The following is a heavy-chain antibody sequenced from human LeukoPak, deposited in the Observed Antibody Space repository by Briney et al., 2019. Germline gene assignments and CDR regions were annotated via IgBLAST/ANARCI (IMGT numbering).Heavy chain of an antibody. CDR1: GGTFSSYA. J-gene: IGHJ4*02. CDR3: ARGLMYYYDSSGSLAFDY. V-gene: IGHV1-69*01. CDR2: IIPIFGRA. D-gene: IGHD3-22*01. Sequence: ASVKVSCKASGGTFSSYAISWVRQTPRQRLEWMGGIIPIFGRANSAQKFRGSVTIPADESTSTAYMELSSLRSEDTAVYYCARGLMYYYDSSGSLAFDYWGQGTLVT.